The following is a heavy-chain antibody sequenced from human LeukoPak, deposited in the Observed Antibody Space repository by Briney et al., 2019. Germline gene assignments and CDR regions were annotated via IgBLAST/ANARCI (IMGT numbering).Heavy chain of an antibody. J-gene: IGHJ3*02. CDR1: GDSIRSRSYY. CDR2: IYYSGST. CDR3: ARGSPYYYGSSGTFDI. Sequence: PSETLSLTCTVSGDSIRSRSYYWAWIRQPPGKGLEWIGTIYYSGSTNYNPSLKSRVTISVDTSKNQFSLKLSSVTAVDTAVYYCARGSPYYYGSSGTFDIWGQGTMVTVSS. V-gene: IGHV4-39*07. D-gene: IGHD3-22*01.